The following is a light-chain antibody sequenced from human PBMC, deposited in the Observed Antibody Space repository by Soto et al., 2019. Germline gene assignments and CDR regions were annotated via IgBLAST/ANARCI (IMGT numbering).Light chain of an antibody. J-gene: IGKJ1*01. V-gene: IGKV3-20*01. CDR2: GAS. CDR3: QQYGSSPWT. CDR1: QSVSSSY. Sequence: EIVLRQSPGTVALSPGERATLSCRASQSVSSSYLAWYQQKPGQAPRPLIYGASSRAIGIPDRFSGSGSGTDFTLTISRLEPEDFAVYYCQQYGSSPWTFGQRTKVDIK.